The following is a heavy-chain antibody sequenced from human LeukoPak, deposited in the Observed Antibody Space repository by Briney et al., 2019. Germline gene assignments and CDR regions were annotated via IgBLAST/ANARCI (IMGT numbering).Heavy chain of an antibody. J-gene: IGHJ5*02. CDR1: GGSISSSSYY. V-gene: IGHV4-39*01. CDR2: IYYSGST. Sequence: SSETLSLTCTVSGGSISSSSYYWGWIRQPPGKGLEWIGSIYYSGSTYYNPSLKSRVTISVDTSKNQFSLKLSSVTAADTAVYYCARLARYYDFWSGLGGGWFDPWGQGTLVTVSS. D-gene: IGHD3-3*01. CDR3: ARLARYYDFWSGLGGGWFDP.